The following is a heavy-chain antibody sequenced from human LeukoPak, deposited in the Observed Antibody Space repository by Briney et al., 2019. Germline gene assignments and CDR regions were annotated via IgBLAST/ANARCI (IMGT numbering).Heavy chain of an antibody. D-gene: IGHD1-26*01. CDR2: INTNTGNP. V-gene: IGHV7-4-1*02. CDR3: ARATRRSGSYDRVIDY. Sequence: ASVKVSCKASGYTFTSYAMNWVRQAPGQGLEWMGWINTNTGNPTYAQGFTGRFVFSLDTSVSTAYLQISSLKAEDTAVYYCARATRRSGSYDRVIDYWGQGTLDTVSS. J-gene: IGHJ4*02. CDR1: GYTFTSYA.